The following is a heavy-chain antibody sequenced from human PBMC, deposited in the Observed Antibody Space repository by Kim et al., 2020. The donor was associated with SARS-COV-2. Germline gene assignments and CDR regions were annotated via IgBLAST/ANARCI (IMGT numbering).Heavy chain of an antibody. D-gene: IGHD3-22*01. J-gene: IGHJ4*02. Sequence: VRGRFTIPRDNSKDTLYLQMNSLRAEDTAVYYCAKSFDTSGYHFEKGADHWGQGTPVTVSS. CDR3: AKSFDTSGYHFEKGADH. V-gene: IGHV3-23*01.